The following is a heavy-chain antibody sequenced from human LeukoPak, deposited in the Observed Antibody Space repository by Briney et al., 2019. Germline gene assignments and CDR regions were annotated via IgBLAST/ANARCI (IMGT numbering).Heavy chain of an antibody. Sequence: SVKVSCKASGGTFSSYAISWVQQAPGQGLEWMGGIIPIFGTANYAQKFQGRVTITTDESTSTAYMELSSLRSEDTAVYYCASPASDITIFGVVINDAFDIWGQGTMVTISS. CDR3: ASPASDITIFGVVINDAFDI. D-gene: IGHD3-3*01. V-gene: IGHV1-69*05. CDR1: GGTFSSYA. J-gene: IGHJ3*02. CDR2: IIPIFGTA.